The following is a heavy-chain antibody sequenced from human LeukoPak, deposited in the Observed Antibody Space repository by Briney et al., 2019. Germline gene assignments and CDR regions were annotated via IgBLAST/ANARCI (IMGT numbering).Heavy chain of an antibody. V-gene: IGHV4-59*01. CDR2: LYHSGGT. Sequence: SETLSLTCTVSGGSISGFYWSWIRQPPGKGLEWIGYLYHSGGTNYNPSFKSRVTISLDTSKNQFSLKVTSVTAADTAVYYCAREVGVRAFDIWGQGTMVTVSS. D-gene: IGHD2-21*01. CDR3: AREVGVRAFDI. J-gene: IGHJ3*02. CDR1: GGSISGFY.